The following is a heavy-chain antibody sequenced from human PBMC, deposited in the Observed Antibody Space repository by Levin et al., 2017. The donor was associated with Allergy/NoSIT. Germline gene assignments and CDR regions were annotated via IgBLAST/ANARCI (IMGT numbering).Heavy chain of an antibody. Sequence: SETLSLTCTVSGGSVSSGSYYWSWIRQPPGKGLEWIGYIYYSGSTNYNPSLKSRVTISVDTSKNQFSLKLSSVTAADTAVYYCASHYDFWSGYFSSGAFDIWGQGTMVTVSS. D-gene: IGHD3-3*01. CDR2: IYYSGST. J-gene: IGHJ3*02. CDR3: ASHYDFWSGYFSSGAFDI. CDR1: GGSVSSGSYY. V-gene: IGHV4-61*01.